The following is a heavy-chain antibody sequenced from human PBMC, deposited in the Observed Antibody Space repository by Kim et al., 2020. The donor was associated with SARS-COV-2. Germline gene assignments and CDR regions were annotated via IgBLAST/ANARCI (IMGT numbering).Heavy chain of an antibody. Sequence: GGSLRLSCAASGFTFSSYSMHWVRQAPGKGLEWVSYIRNSRSTIYYADSVKGRFTISRDNSKNSLYLQMNSLRDEDTAVYYCASNPSAGTYYYYYGMDVWGQGTTVTVSS. CDR2: IRNSRSTI. J-gene: IGHJ6*02. CDR1: GFTFSSYS. V-gene: IGHV3-48*02. CDR3: ASNPSAGTYYYYYGMDV. D-gene: IGHD6-13*01.